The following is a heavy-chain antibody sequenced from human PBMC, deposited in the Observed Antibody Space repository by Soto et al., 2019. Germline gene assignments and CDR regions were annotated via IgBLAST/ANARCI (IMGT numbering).Heavy chain of an antibody. CDR2: LTAGHGDA. Sequence: FACSSRRWARHSTGQTLEWMGWLTAGHGDARYSQKFQGRVTITSDTSASTAYMELSSLRSEDTAVYYCARPGIQTHYYFDYWGQGTLVTVSS. V-gene: IGHV1-3*01. J-gene: IGHJ4*02. CDR1: FACSS. CDR3: ARPGIQTHYYFDY. D-gene: IGHD5-18*01.